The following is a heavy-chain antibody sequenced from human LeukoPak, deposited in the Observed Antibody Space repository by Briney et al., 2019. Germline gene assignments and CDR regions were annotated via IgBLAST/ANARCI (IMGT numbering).Heavy chain of an antibody. Sequence: GGSLRLSCAASGFTFSSYSMNWVRQAPGKGLEWVSSISSSSSYIYYADSVKGRFTISRDNAKNSLYLQMNSLRAEDTAVYYCARDRYFDWSNYFDYWGQGTLVTVSS. J-gene: IGHJ4*02. V-gene: IGHV3-21*01. CDR3: ARDRYFDWSNYFDY. CDR1: GFTFSSYS. D-gene: IGHD3-9*01. CDR2: ISSSSSYI.